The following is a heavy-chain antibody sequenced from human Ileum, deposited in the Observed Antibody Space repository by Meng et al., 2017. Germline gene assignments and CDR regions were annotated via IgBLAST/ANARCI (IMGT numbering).Heavy chain of an antibody. CDR1: GYTLTSHY. CDR2: INGGTGNT. CDR3: ARVAVTGIGYFQY. V-gene: IGHV1-3*01. D-gene: IGHD6-19*01. J-gene: IGHJ1*01. Sequence: VRLWQPGAEVKKPGASVMVSGKASGYTLTSHYIHWWRQAPGQGLEWMGWINGGTGNTEYSQNFQGRITFTRDTAASTVYMELSSLRSEDTAVFYCARVAVTGIGYFQYWGQGTLVTVSS.